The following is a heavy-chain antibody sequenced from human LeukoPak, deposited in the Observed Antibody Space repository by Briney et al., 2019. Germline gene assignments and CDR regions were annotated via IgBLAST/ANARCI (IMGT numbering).Heavy chain of an antibody. CDR1: GFTFSSYA. D-gene: IGHD2-15*01. CDR2: ISGGSGNT. CDR3: AKRIDCSGACPSHY. Sequence: GGSLRLSCTASGFTFSSYAMSWVRQAPGRGLEWVSIISGGSGNTYYADSVKGRFSISRDNSKNTLYLQMNSLRAEDTAVYYCAKRIDCSGACPSHYWGQGTLVTVSS. V-gene: IGHV3-23*01. J-gene: IGHJ4*02.